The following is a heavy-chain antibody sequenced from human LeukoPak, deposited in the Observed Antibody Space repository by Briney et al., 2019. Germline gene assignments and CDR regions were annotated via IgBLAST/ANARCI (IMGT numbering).Heavy chain of an antibody. CDR3: ASNYYGSGSYRDY. V-gene: IGHV1-69*05. CDR2: IIPIFGTA. CDR1: GYTFTSYG. Sequence: SVKISCKASGYTFTSYGISWVRQAPGQGLEWMGRIIPIFGTANYAQKFQGRVTITTDESTSTAYMELSSLRSEDTAVYYCASNYYGSGSYRDYWGQGTLVTVSS. J-gene: IGHJ4*02. D-gene: IGHD3-10*01.